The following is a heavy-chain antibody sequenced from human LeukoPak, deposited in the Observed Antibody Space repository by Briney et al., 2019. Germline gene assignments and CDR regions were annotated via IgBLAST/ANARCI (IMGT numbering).Heavy chain of an antibody. CDR3: AKNLIRGATNWFDP. J-gene: IGHJ5*02. CDR2: ISGNGGGR. V-gene: IGHV3-23*01. D-gene: IGHD1-26*01. CDR1: GFSLRNYA. Sequence: GGSLRLSCAVSGFSLRNYAMSWVRQAPGKGLEWVSVISGNGGGRYYADSVKGRFTISRDNSRNTLYLQVNSLRAEDTAVYYCAKNLIRGATNWFDPWGQGTLVTVSS.